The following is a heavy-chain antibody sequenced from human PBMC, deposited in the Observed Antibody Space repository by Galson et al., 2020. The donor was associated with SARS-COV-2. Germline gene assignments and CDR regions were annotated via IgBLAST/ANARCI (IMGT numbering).Heavy chain of an antibody. CDR1: GDPISSHHW. Sequence: SETLSLTCAVSGDPISSHHWSNSARQPPGKGLGWTGKIYHRGNSIHNPPLESRTTISIEKSRNKFPLKLNSMTAADTAVHYCARSDTLQMFHPIDGWGQGTLVTVSS. D-gene: IGHD3-10*02. J-gene: IGHJ4*02. CDR2: IYHRGNS. V-gene: IGHV4-4*02. CDR3: ARSDTLQMFHPIDG.